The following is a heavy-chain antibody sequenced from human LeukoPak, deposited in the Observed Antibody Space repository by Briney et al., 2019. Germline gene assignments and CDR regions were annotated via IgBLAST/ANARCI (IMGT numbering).Heavy chain of an antibody. CDR2: IYTSGST. J-gene: IGHJ6*02. D-gene: IGHD3-22*01. CDR3: ARDPLYYYDSSGYPFNYYGMDV. V-gene: IGHV4-4*07. CDR1: GGSISSYY. Sequence: SETLSLTCTVSGGSISSYYWSWIRQPAGKGLEWIGRIYTSGSTNYNPSLKSRVTMSVDTSKNQFSLKLSSVTAADTAVYYCARDPLYYYDSSGYPFNYYGMDVWGQGTTVTVSS.